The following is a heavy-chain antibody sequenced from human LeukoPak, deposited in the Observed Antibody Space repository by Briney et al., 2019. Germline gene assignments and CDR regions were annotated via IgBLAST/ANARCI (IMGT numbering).Heavy chain of an antibody. CDR3: TRRDNDYSDLGYYYYYMDV. V-gene: IGHV3-73*01. CDR1: GFTFSGSA. Sequence: PGGSLRLSCAASGFTFSGSAMHWGRQASGKGLEWVGRIRSKANSYATAYAASVKGRFTISRDDSKNTAYLQMNSLKTEDTAVYYCTRRDNDYSDLGYYYYYMDVWGKGTTVTVSS. J-gene: IGHJ6*03. CDR2: IRSKANSYAT. D-gene: IGHD4-17*01.